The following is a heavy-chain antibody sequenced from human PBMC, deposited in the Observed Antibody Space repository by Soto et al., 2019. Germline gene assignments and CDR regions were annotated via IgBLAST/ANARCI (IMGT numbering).Heavy chain of an antibody. CDR1: GGYIRSYY. D-gene: IGHD7-27*01. CDR3: ARRPNLYHYYFDF. CDR2: IYYSGST. V-gene: IGHV4-59*08. Sequence: SVPLSLRKTVSGGYIRSYYWRWIRKPPGKGLEWIGYIYYSGSTNYNLSLKSRVTISVDTSKNQFSLNLSSVTAADTAVYYAARRPNLYHYYFDFWVKRTTVTVS. J-gene: IGHJ6*03.